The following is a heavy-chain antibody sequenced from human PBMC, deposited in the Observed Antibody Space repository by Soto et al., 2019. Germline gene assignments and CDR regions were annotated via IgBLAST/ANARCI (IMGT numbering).Heavy chain of an antibody. Sequence: GGSLRLSCVASGFTFDDHVMHWVRQLPGKGLEWVGHISWDGYSIGFGCSVRGRFSISRDNAKNTLYLQMNSLRPEDTALYYCARSWSGSTSGRVDVWGQGTTVPVSS. CDR2: ISWDGYSI. CDR3: ARSWSGSTSGRVDV. D-gene: IGHD3-3*01. V-gene: IGHV3-9*01. CDR1: GFTFDDHV. J-gene: IGHJ6*02.